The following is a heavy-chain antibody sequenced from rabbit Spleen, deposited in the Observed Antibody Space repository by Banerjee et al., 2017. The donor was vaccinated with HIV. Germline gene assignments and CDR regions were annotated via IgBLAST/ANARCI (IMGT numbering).Heavy chain of an antibody. V-gene: IGHV1S40*01. CDR3: ARLGHADYPYAYGLKL. CDR2: IYPGSSGTT. D-gene: IGHD6-1*01. J-gene: IGHJ4*01. CDR1: GVSFSSNHY. Sequence: QSLEESGGDLVKPGASLTLTCTASGVSFSSNHYMCWVRQPPGKGLEWIGCIYPGSSGTTYYASWAKGRFTISKASSTTVTLQMTSLTAADTATYFCARLGHADYPYAYGLKLWGQGTLVTVS.